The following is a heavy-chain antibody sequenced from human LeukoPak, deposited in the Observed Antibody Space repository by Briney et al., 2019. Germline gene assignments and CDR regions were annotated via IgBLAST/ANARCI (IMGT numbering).Heavy chain of an antibody. V-gene: IGHV1-2*02. J-gene: IGHJ6*03. CDR1: VYTFTEYY. CDR2: INPNNGGT. D-gene: IGHD2-21*02. CDR3: ARDSGPTNPVTADTNNHYCYKDV. Sequence: ASVKDSCKTSVYTFTEYYIHWLRQAPGQGLEWMGWINPNNGGTNYAQIFQGRVTMTRDTSITTAYMEMSSLRSDDTAVFYCARDSGPTNPVTADTNNHYCYKDVWGKGTTVTVSS.